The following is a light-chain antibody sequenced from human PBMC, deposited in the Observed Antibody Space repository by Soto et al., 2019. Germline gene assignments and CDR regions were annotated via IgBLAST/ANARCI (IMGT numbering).Light chain of an antibody. CDR2: AAS. V-gene: IGKV1-27*01. Sequence: DIQMTQSPSSLSASVGDRVTMTCRASQGIIDYLAWYQQKPGKAPQLLIYAASTLQSGVPSRFSGTGAGTDFTLTISSLQPEDVATYYCQKYNSAPRTFGQGTKVEIK. CDR1: QGIIDY. CDR3: QKYNSAPRT. J-gene: IGKJ1*01.